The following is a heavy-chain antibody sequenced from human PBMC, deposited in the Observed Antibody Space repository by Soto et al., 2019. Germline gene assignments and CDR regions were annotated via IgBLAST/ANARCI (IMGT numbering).Heavy chain of an antibody. CDR2: IWHDGKNK. V-gene: IGHV3-33*01. Sequence: QVQLVESGGGVVQPGRSLRLSCVASGFTFSNYGLHWVRQAPGKGLEWVAIIWHDGKNKDYADSVKGRFTVSRDNSKNALYLQMNRLTAGATAVYHCARAPGKDEAIDYWGPGTLVTVSS. CDR3: ARAPGKDEAIDY. J-gene: IGHJ4*02. CDR1: GFTFSNYG.